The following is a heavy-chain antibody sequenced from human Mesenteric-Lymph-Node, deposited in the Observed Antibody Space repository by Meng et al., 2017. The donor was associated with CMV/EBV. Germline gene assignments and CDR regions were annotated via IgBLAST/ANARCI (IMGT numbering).Heavy chain of an antibody. J-gene: IGHJ4*02. CDR1: GSTFTSYD. D-gene: IGHD6-13*01. CDR2: LNPNSGNT. Sequence: CRASGSTFTSYDITWVRQATGQGLEWMGWLNPNSGNTGYAQKFQGRVTMTRNTSISTAYMELSSLRSEDTAVYYCARVYSSSWYYFDYWGQGALVTVSS. V-gene: IGHV1-8*01. CDR3: ARVYSSSWYYFDY.